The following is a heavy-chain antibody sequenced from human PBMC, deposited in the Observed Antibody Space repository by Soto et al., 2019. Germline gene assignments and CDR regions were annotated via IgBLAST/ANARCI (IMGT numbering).Heavy chain of an antibody. CDR3: ARVPGP. D-gene: IGHD7-27*01. V-gene: IGHV4-34*11. CDR2: IYYSGST. CDR1: GGSFSGYY. Sequence: SETLSLTCAVYGGSFSGYYWSWIRQPPGKGLEWIGYIYYSGSTNYHPSLKSRVSISVDTSKNLFSLKLSSVTAADTAVYYCARVPGPWGQGTLVTVSS. J-gene: IGHJ5*02.